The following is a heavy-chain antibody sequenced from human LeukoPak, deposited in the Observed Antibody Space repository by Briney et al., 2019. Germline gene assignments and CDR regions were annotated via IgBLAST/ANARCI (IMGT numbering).Heavy chain of an antibody. CDR2: ISYDGSNK. J-gene: IGHJ3*02. Sequence: GRSLRLSCAAFGFTFSSYAMHWVRQAPGKGLEWVAVISYDGSNKYYADSVKGRFTISRDNSKNTLYLQMNSLRAEDTAVYYCARDPGPMTSVTTGDAFDIWGQGTMVTVSS. CDR3: ARDPGPMTSVTTGDAFDI. D-gene: IGHD4-17*01. CDR1: GFTFSSYA. V-gene: IGHV3-30*04.